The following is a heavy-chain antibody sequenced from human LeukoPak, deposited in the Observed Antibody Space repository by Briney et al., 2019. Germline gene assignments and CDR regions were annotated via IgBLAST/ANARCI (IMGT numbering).Heavy chain of an antibody. V-gene: IGHV1-46*01. CDR3: VREDAHTYYFDF. CDR2: IKSTGDTT. J-gene: IGHJ4*02. D-gene: IGHD2-2*01. Sequence: ASVQVSCKTSGYTFTSYHMHWVRQAPGQGLKWVAIIKSTGDTTVYAQKFQGRVTVTRDTSTSTVYMDLSGLSSEDTAVYYCVREDAHTYYFDFWGPGTLVTVSS. CDR1: GYTFTSYH.